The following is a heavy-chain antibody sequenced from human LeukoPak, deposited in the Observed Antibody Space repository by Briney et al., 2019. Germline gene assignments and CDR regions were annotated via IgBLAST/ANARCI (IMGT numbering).Heavy chain of an antibody. CDR2: IYYSGST. D-gene: IGHD3-3*01. Sequence: SETLSLTCTVSGGSISSSSYYWGWIRQPPGKGLGWIGSIYYSGSTYYNPSLKSRVTISVDTSKNQFSLKLSSVTAADTAVYYCARTYYDFWSGYYTGDWFDPWGQGTLVTVSS. CDR3: ARTYYDFWSGYYTGDWFDP. CDR1: GGSISSSSYY. V-gene: IGHV4-39*01. J-gene: IGHJ5*02.